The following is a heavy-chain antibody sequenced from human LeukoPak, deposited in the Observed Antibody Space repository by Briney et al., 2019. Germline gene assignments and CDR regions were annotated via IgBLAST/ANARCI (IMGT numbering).Heavy chain of an antibody. CDR2: IKQDGSEK. Sequence: GGSLRLSCAASGFTFSTYWMTWVRQAPGKGLEWVANIKQDGSEKYYVDSVKGRFTISRDNAKNSLYLQMNSLRAEDTAVYYCARRRQDWGNAFDIWGQGTMVTVSS. D-gene: IGHD3-16*01. CDR3: ARRRQDWGNAFDI. J-gene: IGHJ3*02. V-gene: IGHV3-7*01. CDR1: GFTFSTYW.